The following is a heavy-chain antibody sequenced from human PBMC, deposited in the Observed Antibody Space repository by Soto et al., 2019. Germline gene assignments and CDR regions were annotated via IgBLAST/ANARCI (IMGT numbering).Heavy chain of an antibody. CDR3: ARDAAMGDYYHYGMDV. V-gene: IGHV1-2*04. CDR1: GYTFIGYY. CDR2: INPSSGGA. D-gene: IGHD5-18*01. Sequence: ASVKVSCKASGYTFIGYYLHWVRQAPGQGLEWMGWINPSSGGANIAQKFQGWVTMTRDTSIDTAYMELTRLRSDDTAVYYCARDAAMGDYYHYGMDVWGQGTPVTVSS. J-gene: IGHJ6*02.